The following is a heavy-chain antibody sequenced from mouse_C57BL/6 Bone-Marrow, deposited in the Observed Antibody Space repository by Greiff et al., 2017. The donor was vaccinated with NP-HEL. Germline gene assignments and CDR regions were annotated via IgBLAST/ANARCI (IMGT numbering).Heavy chain of an antibody. D-gene: IGHD3-2*02. J-gene: IGHJ3*01. CDR1: GFSLTSYG. Sequence: VQLKESGPGLVQPSQSLSITCTVSGFSLTSYGVHWVRQSPGKGLEWLGVIWSGGSTDYNAAFISSLSISKDNSKSQFFYKMNRMQADDTAIYYCASETAQATWFAYWGQGTLVTVSA. V-gene: IGHV2-2*01. CDR2: IWSGGST. CDR3: ASETAQATWFAY.